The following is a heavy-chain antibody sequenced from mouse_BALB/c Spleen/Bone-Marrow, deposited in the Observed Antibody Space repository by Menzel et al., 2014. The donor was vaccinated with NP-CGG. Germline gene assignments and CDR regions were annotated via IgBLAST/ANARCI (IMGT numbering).Heavy chain of an antibody. CDR1: GFTFSDYY. Sequence: EVKLVESGGGLVQPGGSLKLSCATSGFTFSDYYMFWVRQTPEKRLEWVAYISNGGGSTYYPDTVKGRFAISRDNAKNTLYLQMSRLKSEDTAMYYCARQGYDVAMDYWGQGTSVAVSS. D-gene: IGHD2-14*01. J-gene: IGHJ4*01. CDR3: ARQGYDVAMDY. V-gene: IGHV5-12*02. CDR2: ISNGGGST.